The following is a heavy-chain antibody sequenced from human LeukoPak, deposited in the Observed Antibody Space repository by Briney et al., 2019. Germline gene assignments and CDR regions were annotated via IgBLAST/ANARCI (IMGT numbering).Heavy chain of an antibody. Sequence: PSETLSLTCTVSGYSISSGYYWGWIRQPPGKGLEWIGSIYHSGSTYYNPSLKSRVTISVDTSKNQFSLKLSSVTAADTAVYYCASLTLGYCSGGSCYSNFDYWGQGTLVTVSS. D-gene: IGHD2-15*01. V-gene: IGHV4-38-2*02. CDR1: GYSISSGYY. CDR2: IYHSGST. CDR3: ASLTLGYCSGGSCYSNFDY. J-gene: IGHJ4*02.